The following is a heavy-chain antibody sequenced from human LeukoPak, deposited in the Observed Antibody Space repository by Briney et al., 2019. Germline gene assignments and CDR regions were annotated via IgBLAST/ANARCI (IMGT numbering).Heavy chain of an antibody. V-gene: IGHV3-7*01. CDR2: IKQDGSEK. J-gene: IGHJ4*02. CDR1: GFTFSSYW. Sequence: GGSLRLSCAASGFTFSSYWMSWVRQTPRKGLEWVANIKQDGSEKYYVDSVKGRSTISRDNAKNSLYLQMNSLRAEDTAVYSCARDRTVTAGIDYWGQGTLVTVSS. D-gene: IGHD2-21*02. CDR3: ARDRTVTAGIDY.